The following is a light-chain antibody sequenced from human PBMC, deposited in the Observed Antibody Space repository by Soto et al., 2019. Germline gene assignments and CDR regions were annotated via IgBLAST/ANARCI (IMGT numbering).Light chain of an antibody. CDR2: EVT. CDR1: TSDVGGYNY. J-gene: IGLJ2*01. CDR3: ISYISSSTLEVL. Sequence: QSVLTQPASVSGSPGQSITISCTGTTSDVGGYNYVSWYQQHPGKAPKLMIYEVTNRPSGVSNRFSGSKSGNTASLTISGLQAEDEADYYCISYISSSTLEVLFGGGTKLTV. V-gene: IGLV2-14*01.